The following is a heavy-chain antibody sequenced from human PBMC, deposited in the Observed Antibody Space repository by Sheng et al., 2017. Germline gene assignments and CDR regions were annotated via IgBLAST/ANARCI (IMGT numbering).Heavy chain of an antibody. CDR3: AREGSSGVDY. Sequence: QVQLVESGGGVVQPGRSLRLSCAASGFTFSSYGMHWVRQAPGKGLEWVAVIWYDGSNKYYADSVKGRFTISRDNSKNTLYLQMNSLRAEDTAVYYCAREGSSGVDYWGQGTLVTVSS. CDR1: GFTFSSYG. V-gene: IGHV3-33*01. D-gene: IGHD6-19*01. J-gene: IGHJ4*02. CDR2: IWYDGSNK.